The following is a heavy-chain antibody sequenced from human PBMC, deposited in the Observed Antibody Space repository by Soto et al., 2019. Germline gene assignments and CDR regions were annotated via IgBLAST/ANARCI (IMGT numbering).Heavy chain of an antibody. Sequence: TGGSLRLSCAASGFTFSSYGMHWVRQAPGKGLEWVAVISYDGSNKYYADSVKGRFTISRDNSKNTLYLQMNSLRAEDTAVYYCAKDSAYFDWPRYYFDYWGQGTLVTVSS. V-gene: IGHV3-30*18. J-gene: IGHJ4*02. CDR2: ISYDGSNK. CDR3: AKDSAYFDWPRYYFDY. CDR1: GFTFSSYG. D-gene: IGHD3-9*01.